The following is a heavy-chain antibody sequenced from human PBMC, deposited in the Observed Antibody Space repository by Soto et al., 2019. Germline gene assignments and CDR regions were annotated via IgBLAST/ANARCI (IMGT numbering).Heavy chain of an antibody. CDR3: ARGAHTDYYYYYGMDV. Sequence: ASVKVSCKVSGYTLTELSMHWVRQAPGKGLEWMGGFDPEDGETIYAQKFQGRVTMTEDTSTDTAYMELSSLRSEDTAVYYCARGAHTDYYYYYGMDVWGQGTTVTVSS. D-gene: IGHD2-8*02. J-gene: IGHJ6*02. CDR1: GYTLTELS. CDR2: FDPEDGET. V-gene: IGHV1-24*01.